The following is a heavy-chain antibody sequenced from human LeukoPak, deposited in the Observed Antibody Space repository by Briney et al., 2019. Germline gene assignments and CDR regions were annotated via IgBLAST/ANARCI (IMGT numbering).Heavy chain of an antibody. Sequence: SVKVSCKASGGTFSSYAISWVRQAPGQGLEWMRGIIPIFGTANYAQKFQGRVTITADESTSTAYMELSSLRSEDTAVYYCARDPTVVTPRDGFDYWGQGTLVTVSS. CDR3: ARDPTVVTPRDGFDY. CDR2: IIPIFGTA. D-gene: IGHD4-23*01. J-gene: IGHJ4*02. CDR1: GGTFSSYA. V-gene: IGHV1-69*01.